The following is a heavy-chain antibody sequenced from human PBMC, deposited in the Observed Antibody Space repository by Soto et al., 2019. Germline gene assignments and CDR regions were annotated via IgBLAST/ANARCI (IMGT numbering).Heavy chain of an antibody. D-gene: IGHD2-15*01. CDR2: IYYSGST. V-gene: IGHV4-59*01. CDR3: AREGYCSGGSCFPMDV. Sequence: SETLSLTCTVSGGSISSYYWSWIRQPPGKGLEWIGYIYYSGSTNYNPSLKSRVTISVDTSKNQFSLKLSSVTAADTAVYYCAREGYCSGGSCFPMDVWGKGTTVTVSS. CDR1: GGSISSYY. J-gene: IGHJ6*03.